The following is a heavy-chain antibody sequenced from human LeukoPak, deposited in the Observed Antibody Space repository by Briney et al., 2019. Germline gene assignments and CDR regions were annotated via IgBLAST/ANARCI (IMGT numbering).Heavy chain of an antibody. CDR1: GGSVSSYY. Sequence: PSETLALTCTVSGGSVSSYYWSWIRRPPGRGLEWIAYLSHSGSSDSNPSLTSRVTTLVDTSKNQFSLKLTSVTAADTSVYYCARARYANAWYAFDIWGHGTMVTVSS. CDR2: LSHSGSS. J-gene: IGHJ3*02. CDR3: ARARYANAWYAFDI. D-gene: IGHD2-2*01. V-gene: IGHV4-59*02.